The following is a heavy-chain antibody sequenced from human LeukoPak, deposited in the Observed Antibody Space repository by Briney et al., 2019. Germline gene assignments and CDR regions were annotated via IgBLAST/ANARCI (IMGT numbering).Heavy chain of an antibody. CDR3: ARIPSGY. D-gene: IGHD6-6*01. J-gene: IGHJ4*02. CDR2: ISYDGSNK. Sequence: GGSLRLSCVASGITFSTYAMSWVRQAPGKGLEWVAVISYDGSNKYYADSVKGRFTISRDNFKNTLYLQMNSLRAEDTAVYYCARIPSGYWGQGTPVTVSS. CDR1: GITFSTYA. V-gene: IGHV3-30*04.